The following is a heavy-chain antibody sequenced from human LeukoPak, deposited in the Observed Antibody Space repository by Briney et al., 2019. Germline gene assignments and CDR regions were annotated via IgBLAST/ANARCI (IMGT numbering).Heavy chain of an antibody. D-gene: IGHD3-16*01. Sequence: GGSLKLSCTASGVTFPYYWMTWVRQAPGKGLEWVANIKQDGSEKHYVDSVKGRFTISRDNAKSSLYLQLNSLRPEDTAVYYCLLGRRGASWGQGTLVTVSS. CDR2: IKQDGSEK. CDR1: GVTFPYYW. V-gene: IGHV3-7*05. CDR3: LLGRRGAS. J-gene: IGHJ4*02.